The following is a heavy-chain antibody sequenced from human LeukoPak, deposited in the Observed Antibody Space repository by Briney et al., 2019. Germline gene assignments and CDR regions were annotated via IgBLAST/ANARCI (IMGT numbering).Heavy chain of an antibody. Sequence: GGSLRLSCAASGFTFSSYWMHWVRQAPGQGLVWVSRINSDGSSTSYVDSVKGRFTISRDNAKNTLYLQMNSLRAEDTAVYYCARATGYSYGYSRFDYWGQGTLVTVSS. CDR1: GFTFSSYW. J-gene: IGHJ4*02. CDR3: ARATGYSYGYSRFDY. D-gene: IGHD5-18*01. CDR2: INSDGSST. V-gene: IGHV3-74*01.